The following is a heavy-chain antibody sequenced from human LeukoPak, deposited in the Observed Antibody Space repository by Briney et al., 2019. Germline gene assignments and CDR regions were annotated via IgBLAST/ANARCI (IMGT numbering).Heavy chain of an antibody. CDR2: INHSGST. V-gene: IGHV4-34*01. D-gene: IGHD6-19*01. Sequence: PSETLSLTCAVYGGSFSGYYWSWIRQPPGKGLEWIGEINHSGSTNYNPSLKSRVTISVDTSKNQFSLKLSSVTAADTAVYYCARGLNSSGWYSGFDYWGQGTLVTVSS. J-gene: IGHJ4*02. CDR3: ARGLNSSGWYSGFDY. CDR1: GGSFSGYY.